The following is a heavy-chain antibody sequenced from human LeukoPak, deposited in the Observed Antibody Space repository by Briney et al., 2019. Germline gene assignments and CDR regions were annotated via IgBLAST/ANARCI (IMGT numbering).Heavy chain of an antibody. D-gene: IGHD4-17*01. CDR3: ARGDTDYGTYYFGY. CDR2: IRSYNADT. CDR1: VYTFTSYG. J-gene: IGHJ4*02. Sequence: ASVKVSCKASVYTFTSYGISWVRQAPGQGREGMGWIRSYNADTQYAQKFQGRVTMTTDTSTSTAYMEMRSLRSDDTAVYYCARGDTDYGTYYFGYWGQGTLVTVSS. V-gene: IGHV1-18*04.